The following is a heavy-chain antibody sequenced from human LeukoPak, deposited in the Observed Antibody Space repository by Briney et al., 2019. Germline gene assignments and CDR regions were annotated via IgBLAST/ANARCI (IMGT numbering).Heavy chain of an antibody. CDR2: INSDGSST. CDR1: GFTFSSYW. CDR3: ARGLSGYASSLGY. D-gene: IGHD6-6*01. Sequence: GGSLRLSCAASGFTFSSYWMHWVRQAPGRGLVWVSRINSDGSSTSYADSVRGRFSISRDNAKNTLYLQMNSLRAEDTAVYYCARGLSGYASSLGYWGQGTLVTVSA. J-gene: IGHJ4*02. V-gene: IGHV3-74*01.